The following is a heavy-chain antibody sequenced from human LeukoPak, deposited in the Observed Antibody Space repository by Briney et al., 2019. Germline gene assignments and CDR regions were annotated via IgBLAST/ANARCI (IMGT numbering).Heavy chain of an antibody. CDR2: INHSGST. CDR3: ASSIPGGYCSGGSCNDY. Sequence: SETLSLTCTVSGGSVSSGSYYWSWIRQPPGKGLEWIGEINHSGSTNYNPSLKSRVTISVDTSKNQYSLKLSSVTAADTAVYYCASSIPGGYCSGGSCNDYWGQGTLVTVSS. J-gene: IGHJ4*02. D-gene: IGHD2-15*01. CDR1: GGSVSSGSYY. V-gene: IGHV4-39*07.